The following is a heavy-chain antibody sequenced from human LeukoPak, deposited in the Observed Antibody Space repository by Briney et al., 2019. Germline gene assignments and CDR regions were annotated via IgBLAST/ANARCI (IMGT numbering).Heavy chain of an antibody. J-gene: IGHJ2*01. Sequence: GESLKISCKGSGYSFTSYWIGWVRQAPGKGLEWAGCIKSKPDGETIEYAAPVKGRFSISRDDSKNTVYLQMNSLRTEDTAVYYCTAGWYFDLWGRGTLVTVSS. CDR2: IKSKPDGETI. CDR3: TAGWYFDL. V-gene: IGHV3-15*05. CDR1: GYSFTSYW.